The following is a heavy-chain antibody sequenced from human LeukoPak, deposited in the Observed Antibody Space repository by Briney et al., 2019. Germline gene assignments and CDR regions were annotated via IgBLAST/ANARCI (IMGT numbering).Heavy chain of an antibody. D-gene: IGHD2-15*01. Sequence: SETLSLTCTVSGGSISSYYWSWTRQPPGKGLEWIGYIYYSGSTNYNPSLKSRVTISVDTSKNQFSLKLSSVTAADTAVYYCARGDKYCSGGSCYHIDYWGQGTLVTVSS. CDR1: GGSISSYY. J-gene: IGHJ4*02. CDR3: ARGDKYCSGGSCYHIDY. V-gene: IGHV4-59*01. CDR2: IYYSGST.